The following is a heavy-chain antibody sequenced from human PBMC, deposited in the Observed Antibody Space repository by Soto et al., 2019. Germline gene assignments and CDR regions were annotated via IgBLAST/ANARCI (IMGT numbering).Heavy chain of an antibody. V-gene: IGHV3-23*03. Sequence: PGGSLRLSCAASGFSFSDYSMNWVRQAPGKGLEWVSFIDLSGTKTYYRDSVKGRFTIFKDKSINTVYLQTNSLTVEDAAVYYCTKDRVPDGIYSIDYWGQGALVTVSS. CDR2: IDLSGTKT. D-gene: IGHD2-15*01. CDR1: GFSFSDYS. J-gene: IGHJ4*02. CDR3: TKDRVPDGIYSIDY.